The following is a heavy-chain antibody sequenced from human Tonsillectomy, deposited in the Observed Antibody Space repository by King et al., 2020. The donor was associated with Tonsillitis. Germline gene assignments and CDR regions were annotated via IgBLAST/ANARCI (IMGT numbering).Heavy chain of an antibody. Sequence: VQLVESGGGVVQPGGSLRLSSTASGFTFSSFGMHWVRQAPGKGLEWVAFVRYDGSNEYYEDSVKGRFTISRDNSKNTLSLQMNSLRAEDTAVYYCAKEEQWRDWYFDLWGRGTLVTVSS. CDR1: GFTFSSFG. J-gene: IGHJ2*01. CDR3: AKEEQWRDWYFDL. V-gene: IGHV3-30*02. CDR2: VRYDGSNE. D-gene: IGHD6-19*01.